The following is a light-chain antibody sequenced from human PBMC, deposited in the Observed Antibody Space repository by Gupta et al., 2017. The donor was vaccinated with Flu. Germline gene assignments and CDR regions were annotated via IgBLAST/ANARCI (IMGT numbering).Light chain of an antibody. CDR3: QQYYTTPTWT. J-gene: IGKJ1*01. CDR2: WAS. Sequence: DIVMTQSPDSLAVSLGERATIHCKSSQSVLYTSSNKNFLAWYQQKPRQPPKLLIYWASTRESGVPDRFSGSGSGTDFTLTISSLQAEDVAVYYCQQYYTTPTWTFGQGTKVEIK. CDR1: QSVLYTSSNKNF. V-gene: IGKV4-1*01.